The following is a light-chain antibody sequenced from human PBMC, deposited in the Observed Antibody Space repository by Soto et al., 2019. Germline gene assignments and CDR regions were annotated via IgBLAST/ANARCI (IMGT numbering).Light chain of an antibody. CDR3: CSYAGIYTYV. Sequence: QSVLTQPRSVSGSPGQSVTVSCTGTSSDVGGYDHVSWYQQHPGKAPKLLIFDVNKRPSGVPDRFSGSKSGNRASLTISGLQAEDEADYYCCSYAGIYTYVFGTGTKLTVL. CDR1: SSDVGGYDH. J-gene: IGLJ1*01. CDR2: DVN. V-gene: IGLV2-11*01.